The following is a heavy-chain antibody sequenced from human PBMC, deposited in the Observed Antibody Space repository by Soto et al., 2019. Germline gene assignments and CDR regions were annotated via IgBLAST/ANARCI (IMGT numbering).Heavy chain of an antibody. CDR1: GYTFSGYY. CDR2: INPSGGGT. J-gene: IGHJ4*02. Sequence: GASVKASCKTSGYTFSGYYIHCVRQAPGQGLEWMGWINPSGGGTNYAQKFQGWVTMTRDTSISTAFMEVTRLKSDDTAVYYCTRGSPTTTPFDYWGQGTLVTVSS. D-gene: IGHD4-17*01. CDR3: TRGSPTTTPFDY. V-gene: IGHV1-2*04.